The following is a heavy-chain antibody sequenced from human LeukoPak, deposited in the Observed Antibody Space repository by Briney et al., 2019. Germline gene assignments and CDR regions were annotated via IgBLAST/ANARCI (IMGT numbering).Heavy chain of an antibody. CDR1: GGSISSGGYY. V-gene: IGHV4-30-2*01. CDR3: ARFDSSGSLGY. Sequence: SETLSLTCTVSGGSISSGGYYWSWIRQPPGKGLEWIGYIYHSGSTYYNPSLKSRVTISVDRSKNQFSLKLSSVTAADTAVYYCARFDSSGSLGYWGQGTLVTVSS. J-gene: IGHJ4*02. D-gene: IGHD3-22*01. CDR2: IYHSGST.